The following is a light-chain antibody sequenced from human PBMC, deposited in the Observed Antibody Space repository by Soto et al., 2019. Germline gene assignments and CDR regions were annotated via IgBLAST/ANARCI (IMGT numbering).Light chain of an antibody. V-gene: IGLV2-14*01. Sequence: QAVLNQPASVSGSPGQSITISCTGTSSDVGNYNYVSWYRQYPGRVPKLLIYMVSNRASGVSNRFSGSKSGNTASLTISGLQAEDEADYFCTPPPPASLYVFGTGTKVAVL. CDR1: SSDVGNYNY. CDR3: TPPPPASLYV. CDR2: MVS. J-gene: IGLJ1*01.